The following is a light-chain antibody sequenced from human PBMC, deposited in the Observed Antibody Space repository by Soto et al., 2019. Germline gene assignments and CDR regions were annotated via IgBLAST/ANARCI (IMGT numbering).Light chain of an antibody. J-gene: IGKJ4*01. V-gene: IGKV3-11*01. CDR3: QLFSSYPLT. CDR2: DAS. Sequence: EIVLTQSPATLSLSPGERATLYCRASQSVSSYLAWYQQKPGQAPRLLIYDASNRATGIPARFSGSGSGTEFTLTISSLQSEDSAVYYCQLFSSYPLTFGGGTKVDIK. CDR1: QSVSSY.